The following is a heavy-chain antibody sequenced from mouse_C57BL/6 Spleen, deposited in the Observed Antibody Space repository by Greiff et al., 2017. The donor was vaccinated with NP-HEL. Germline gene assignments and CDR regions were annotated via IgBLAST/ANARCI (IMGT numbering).Heavy chain of an antibody. CDR3: TRVYGSFYYFDY. CDR1: GFTFSSYA. Sequence: EVQLVESGEGLVKPGGSLKLSCAASGFTFSSYAMSWVRQTPEKRLEWVAYISSGGDYIYYADTVKGRFTISRDNARNTLYLQMSSLKSEDTAMYYCTRVYGSFYYFDYWGQGTTLTVSS. V-gene: IGHV5-9-1*02. D-gene: IGHD1-1*01. CDR2: ISSGGDYI. J-gene: IGHJ2*01.